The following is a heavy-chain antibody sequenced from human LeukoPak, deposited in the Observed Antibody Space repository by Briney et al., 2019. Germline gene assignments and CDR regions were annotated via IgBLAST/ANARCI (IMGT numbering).Heavy chain of an antibody. Sequence: GGSLRLSCATSGFTFSTIGMSWVRQAPGKGPEWVSGVSESGGSTYYADSVKGRFTISRDNSKNTLYLQMNSLRAEDTAVYYCARWRSSSWLDYWGQGTLVTVSS. J-gene: IGHJ4*02. D-gene: IGHD6-13*01. CDR2: VSESGGST. CDR3: ARWRSSSWLDY. V-gene: IGHV3-23*01. CDR1: GFTFSTIG.